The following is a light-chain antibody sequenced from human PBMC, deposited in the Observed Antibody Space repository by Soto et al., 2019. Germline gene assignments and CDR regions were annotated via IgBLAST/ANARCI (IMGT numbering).Light chain of an antibody. J-gene: IGKJ3*01. CDR3: KQSLHTPLFT. CDR1: PSLLHSNGYNY. Sequence: DIVMTQSPLSLPVTPGEPASISCRSSPSLLHSNGYNYVDWYLQNPGQSPQLLIYMGSNRASGVPDRFSGSGSGTDFTLKISRVEAEDVGVYYCKQSLHTPLFTFGPGTKVDIK. V-gene: IGKV2-28*01. CDR2: MGS.